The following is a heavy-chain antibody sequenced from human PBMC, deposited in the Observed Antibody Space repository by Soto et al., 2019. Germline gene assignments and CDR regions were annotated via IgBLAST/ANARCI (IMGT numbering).Heavy chain of an antibody. Sequence: QVQLVQSGAEVKKPGSSVKVSCKASGGTFSSYAISWVRQAPGQGLEWMGGIIPIFGTANYAQKFQGRVTITADKSTSTADMERSSLRSEDTAVYYCAGRTRNIAAAKEVDYWGQGTLVTVSS. J-gene: IGHJ4*02. CDR2: IIPIFGTA. V-gene: IGHV1-69*06. CDR3: AGRTRNIAAAKEVDY. CDR1: GGTFSSYA. D-gene: IGHD6-13*01.